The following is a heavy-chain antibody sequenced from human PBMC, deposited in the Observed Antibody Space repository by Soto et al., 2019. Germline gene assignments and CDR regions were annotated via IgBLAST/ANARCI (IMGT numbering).Heavy chain of an antibody. D-gene: IGHD3-3*01. CDR2: IYWNDDK. CDR3: AHEPFGITIFGVGKGFAP. V-gene: IGHV2-5*01. CDR1: GFSLSTSGVG. Sequence: SGPTLVNPTQTLTLTCTFSGFSLSTSGVGVGWIRQPPGKALEWLALIYWNDDKRYSPSLKSRLTITKDTSKNQVVLTMTNMDPVDTATYYCAHEPFGITIFGVGKGFAPWGQGTLVTVSS. J-gene: IGHJ5*02.